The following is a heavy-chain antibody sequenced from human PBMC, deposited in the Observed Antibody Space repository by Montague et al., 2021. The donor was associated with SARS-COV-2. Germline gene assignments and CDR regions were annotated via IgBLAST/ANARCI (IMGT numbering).Heavy chain of an antibody. V-gene: IGHV4-59*01. D-gene: IGHD3-10*01. CDR1: GGSIGGYY. CDR3: ARSLDPSGTYYLPY. J-gene: IGHJ4*02. CDR2: IHYSGGN. Sequence: SETLSLTCSVSGGSIGGYYWSWLRQPPGKGLEWIGHIHYSGGNTYSPSFKSRVTISIDTPKNQFSLKLSFVTAADTAVYYCARSLDPSGTYYLPYWGQGTLVTVSS.